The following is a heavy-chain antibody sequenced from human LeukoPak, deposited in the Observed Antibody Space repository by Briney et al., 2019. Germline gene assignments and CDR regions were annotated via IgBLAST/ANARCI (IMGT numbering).Heavy chain of an antibody. CDR2: IYPGDSDA. CDR1: GXSFTTYC. D-gene: IGHD2-21*02. Sequence: NHGESLKISFTGFGXSFTTYCIGWVRQMPGKGLEWMGIIYPGDSDARYSPSFQGQVTISVDKSIRTAYLQWSSLKASDTAMYYCARQGRIVVVTTTHDAFDIWGQGTMVTVSS. V-gene: IGHV5-51*01. J-gene: IGHJ3*02. CDR3: ARQGRIVVVTTTHDAFDI.